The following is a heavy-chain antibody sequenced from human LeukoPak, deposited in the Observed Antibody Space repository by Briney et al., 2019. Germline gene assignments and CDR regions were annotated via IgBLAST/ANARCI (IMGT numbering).Heavy chain of an antibody. CDR3: ARCGMPYSYVSGNFDY. CDR2: IYYSGST. J-gene: IGHJ4*02. CDR1: GGSISSGGYY. D-gene: IGHD3-10*01. Sequence: SETLSLTCTVSGGSISSGGYYWSWIRQHPGKGLEWIGYIYYSGSTYYNPSLKSRVTISVDTSKNQFSLKLKSVTAADTAVYYCARCGMPYSYVSGNFDYWGQGTLVTVSS. V-gene: IGHV4-31*03.